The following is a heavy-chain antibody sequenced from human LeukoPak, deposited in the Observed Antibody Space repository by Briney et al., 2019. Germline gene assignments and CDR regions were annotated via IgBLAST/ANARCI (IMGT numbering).Heavy chain of an antibody. J-gene: IGHJ3*02. V-gene: IGHV3-21*01. CDR1: GFTFSDYG. CDR3: ARTHVDNGAFDI. CDR2: ISSSSSYI. D-gene: IGHD5-12*01. Sequence: GRSLRLSCAASGFTFSDYGMHWVRQAPGKGLEWVSSISSSSSYIYYADSVKGRFTISRDNAKNSLYLQMNSLRAEDTAVYYCARTHVDNGAFDIWGQGTMVTVSS.